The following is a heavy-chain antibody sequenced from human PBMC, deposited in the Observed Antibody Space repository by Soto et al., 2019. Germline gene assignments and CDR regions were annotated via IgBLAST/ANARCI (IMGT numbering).Heavy chain of an antibody. CDR1: GFSFSSYG. V-gene: IGHV3-30*03. CDR3: AGALENPYFYYGLNV. J-gene: IGHJ6*02. D-gene: IGHD1-1*01. Sequence: QTGGSLRLSCAASGFSFSSYGMEWVRLAPGKGLEWVAATTYDGGTKHYVDSVKGRFTISRDNSKNTLYLQMNSLRVEDTATYYCAGALENPYFYYGLNVWGQGTTVTVSS. CDR2: TTYDGGTK.